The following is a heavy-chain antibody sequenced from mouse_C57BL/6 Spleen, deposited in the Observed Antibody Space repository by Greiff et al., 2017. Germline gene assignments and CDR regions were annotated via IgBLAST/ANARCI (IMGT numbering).Heavy chain of an antibody. CDR3: ARDYDRYFDY. Sequence: DVHLVESGGGLVKPGGSLKLSCAASGFTFSSYAMSWVRQTPEKRLEWVATISDGGSYTYYPDNVKGRFTISRDNAKNNLYLQMSHLKSEDTAMYYCARDYDRYFDYWGQGTTLTVSS. J-gene: IGHJ2*01. V-gene: IGHV5-4*01. CDR2: ISDGGSYT. CDR1: GFTFSSYA. D-gene: IGHD2-12*01.